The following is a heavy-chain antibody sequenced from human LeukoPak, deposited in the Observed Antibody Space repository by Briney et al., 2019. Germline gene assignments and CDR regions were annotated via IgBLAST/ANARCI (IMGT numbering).Heavy chain of an antibody. J-gene: IGHJ6*03. CDR2: INHSGST. CDR1: GGSFSGYY. CDR3: AKTSRGRPYYYYYYMDV. Sequence: SETLSLTCAVYGGSFSGYYWSWIRQPPGKGLEWLGEINHSGSTNYNPSLKSRVTISVDTSKNQFSLKLSSVTAADTAVYYCAKTSRGRPYYYYYYMDVWGKGTTVTVSS. V-gene: IGHV4-34*01.